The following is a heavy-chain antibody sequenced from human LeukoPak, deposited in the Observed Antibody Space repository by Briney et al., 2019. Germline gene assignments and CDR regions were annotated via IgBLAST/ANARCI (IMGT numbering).Heavy chain of an antibody. CDR2: IKADGSDK. CDR3: SRRPGGGLDS. J-gene: IGHJ4*02. CDR1: GCSFSNYC. V-gene: IGHV3-7*01. D-gene: IGHD3-16*01. Sequence: GGSLRLSCAASGCSFSNYCMTWVRQAPGKGLEWVANIKADGSDKYYVDSVKGRFSISSDNAKNSLYLQLTSLRADDTAMYCGSRRPGGGLDSLGPGTLGNVSS.